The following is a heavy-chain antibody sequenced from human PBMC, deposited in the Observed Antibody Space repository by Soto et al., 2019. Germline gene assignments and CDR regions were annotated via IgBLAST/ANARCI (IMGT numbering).Heavy chain of an antibody. CDR2: IIPIFGTA. Sequence: QVQLVQSGAEVKTPGSSVTVSCKASGGTFSSYAISWVRQAPGQGLEWMGGIIPIFGTADYAQKFQGRVTITADESTSTAYMELSSLRSEDTAVYYCATHMTTVGYGYVMDVWGQGTTVTVSS. D-gene: IGHD4-4*01. CDR3: ATHMTTVGYGYVMDV. V-gene: IGHV1-69*12. CDR1: GGTFSSYA. J-gene: IGHJ6*02.